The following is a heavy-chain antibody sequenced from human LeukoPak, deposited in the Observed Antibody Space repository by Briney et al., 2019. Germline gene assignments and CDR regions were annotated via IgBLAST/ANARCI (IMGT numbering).Heavy chain of an antibody. CDR1: GFTFSSYA. D-gene: IGHD4-17*01. J-gene: IGHJ4*02. Sequence: PGGSLRLSCAASGFTFSSYAMHWVRQAPGKGLEWVAVISYDGSNKYYEDSVKGRFTLSRDNSKNTLYLQMNSLRAEDTAVYYCARDRYGDYGDFDYWGQGTLVTVSS. V-gene: IGHV3-30*04. CDR3: ARDRYGDYGDFDY. CDR2: ISYDGSNK.